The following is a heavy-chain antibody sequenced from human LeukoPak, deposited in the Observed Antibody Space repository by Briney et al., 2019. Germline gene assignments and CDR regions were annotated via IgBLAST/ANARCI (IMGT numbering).Heavy chain of an antibody. CDR1: GYTFTGYY. CDR2: ITPNSGGT. J-gene: IGHJ4*02. V-gene: IGHV1-2*02. Sequence: GASVKVSCKASGYTFTGYYMHWVRQAPGHGLEWMGWITPNSGGTNYAQKFQGRVTMTRDTAISTAYMELSRLGSDDTAVYYCAREVFGATMIDYWGQGTLVTVSS. D-gene: IGHD1-26*01. CDR3: AREVFGATMIDY.